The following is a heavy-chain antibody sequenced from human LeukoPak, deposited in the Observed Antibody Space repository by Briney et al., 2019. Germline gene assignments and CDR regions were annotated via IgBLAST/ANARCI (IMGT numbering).Heavy chain of an antibody. D-gene: IGHD1-1*01. J-gene: IGHJ6*03. CDR1: GYTFTSYD. CDR2: MNPNSGNT. V-gene: IGHV1-8*01. Sequence: ASVKVSCKASGYTFTSYDINWVRQATGQGLEWMGWMNPNSGNTGYAQKFQGRVTMTRNTSISTAYMELSSLRSEDTAVYCCAREGVQSDYYYYYYMDVWGKGTTVTVSS. CDR3: AREGVQSDYYYYYYMDV.